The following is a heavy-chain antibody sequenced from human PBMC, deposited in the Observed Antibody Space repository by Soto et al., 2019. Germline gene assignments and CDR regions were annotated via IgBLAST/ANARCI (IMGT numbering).Heavy chain of an antibody. CDR3: ARGGFLEPHMDV. V-gene: IGHV1-8*01. CDR2: MNPNSANT. Sequence: QVQLVQSGAEVKKPGASLKVSCKASGYSFTSYDMNWVRQVPGQVPEWMGWMNPNSANTGYAQKFQGRITMSRDMSTRTAYMELSSLTSEDTAVYYCARGGFLEPHMDVWGRGTTITVSS. CDR1: GYSFTSYD. J-gene: IGHJ6*03.